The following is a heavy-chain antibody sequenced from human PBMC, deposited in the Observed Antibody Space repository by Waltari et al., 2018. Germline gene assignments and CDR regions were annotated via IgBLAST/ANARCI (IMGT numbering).Heavy chain of an antibody. V-gene: IGHV3-66*01. J-gene: IGHJ3*02. CDR3: ARDEGGPYRRGAFDI. CDR1: GFTVSNNY. Sequence: EVQLAESGGGLVQPGGSLRISCAASGFTVSNNYMSWVRQAPGKGLEWVSLIYSGVYTQYADSVKGRFTISRDNSKNTLYLQMNSLRAEDTAVYYCARDEGGPYRRGAFDIWGQGTMVTVSS. CDR2: IYSGVYT. D-gene: IGHD2-15*01.